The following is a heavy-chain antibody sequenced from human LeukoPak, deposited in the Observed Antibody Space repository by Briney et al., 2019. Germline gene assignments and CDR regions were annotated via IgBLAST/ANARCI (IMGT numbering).Heavy chain of an antibody. J-gene: IGHJ4*02. CDR3: VDPDFDY. Sequence: SETLSLTCAVSGGSISSSNWWSWVRQPPGKGLEWIGEINHSGSTNYNPSLKSRVTISVDTSKNQFSLKLSSVTAADTAVYYCVDPDFDYWGQGTLVTVSS. D-gene: IGHD3/OR15-3a*01. V-gene: IGHV4-4*02. CDR2: INHSGST. CDR1: GGSISSSNW.